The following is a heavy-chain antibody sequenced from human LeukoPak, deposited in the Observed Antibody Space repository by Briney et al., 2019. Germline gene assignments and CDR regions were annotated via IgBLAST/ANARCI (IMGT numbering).Heavy chain of an antibody. CDR1: GYTFTGYY. J-gene: IGHJ4*02. V-gene: IGHV1-2*02. CDR2: INPNSGGT. Sequence: ASVKVSCKASGYTFTGYYMHWVRQAPGQGLEWMGWINPNSGGTNYAQKFQGRVTMTRDTSISTAYMELSRLRSDDTAVYYCARVGSIAVAGTDFFDYWGQGTLVTVSS. D-gene: IGHD6-19*01. CDR3: ARVGSIAVAGTDFFDY.